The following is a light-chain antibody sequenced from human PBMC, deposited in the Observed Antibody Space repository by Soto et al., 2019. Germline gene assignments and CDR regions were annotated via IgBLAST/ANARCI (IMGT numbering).Light chain of an antibody. Sequence: IVLTQSPVTLSLSPGEVATLSCGASQTITFNFLAWDQQKPGLAPRLLVYDASIRADGIPDRFSGSVSGKDFTLTISRLEPEDFAMYYCQHYGDSNPTFGGGTRVEI. V-gene: IGKV3D-20*01. CDR3: QHYGDSNPT. CDR1: QTITFNF. CDR2: DAS. J-gene: IGKJ4*01.